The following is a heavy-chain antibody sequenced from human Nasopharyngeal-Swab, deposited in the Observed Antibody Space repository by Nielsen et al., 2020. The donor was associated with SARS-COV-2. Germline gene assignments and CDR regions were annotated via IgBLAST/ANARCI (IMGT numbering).Heavy chain of an antibody. Sequence: GESLKISCAASGFTVSSYAMSWVRQAPGKGPEWVSAISGSGGSTYDADSVKGRFTISRDNSKNTLYLQMNSLKAEDTAVYYCAKDLVTVTTPSDYWGPGTLVTLSS. CDR3: AKDLVTVTTPSDY. D-gene: IGHD4-17*01. J-gene: IGHJ4*02. CDR2: ISGSGGST. V-gene: IGHV3-23*01. CDR1: GFTVSSYA.